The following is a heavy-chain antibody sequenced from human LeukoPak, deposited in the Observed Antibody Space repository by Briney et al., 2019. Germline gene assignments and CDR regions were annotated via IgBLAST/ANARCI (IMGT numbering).Heavy chain of an antibody. CDR2: IYTSGST. D-gene: IGHD6-19*01. V-gene: IGHV4-61*02. Sequence: SETLSLTCTVSGGSISSGSYYWSWIRQPAGKGLEWIGRIYTSGSTNYNPSLKSRVTISIDTSKNQFSLRLSSVTAADTAVYYCAREWLVNWFDPWGQGTLVTVSS. CDR3: AREWLVNWFDP. CDR1: GGSISSGSYY. J-gene: IGHJ5*02.